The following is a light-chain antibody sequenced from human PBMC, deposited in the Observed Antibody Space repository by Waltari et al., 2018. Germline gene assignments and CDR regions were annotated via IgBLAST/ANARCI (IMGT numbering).Light chain of an antibody. J-gene: IGLJ2*01. CDR1: SSAVGGYHY. Sequence: QSALTQPASVSGSPGQSLHISCTATSSAVGGYHYLSWYQQHPGKPPKLMIYDVSNRPSGVSNRFSGSKSGNMASLTISGLQAEDEADYYCSSYTSSSTVVFGGGTKLTVL. V-gene: IGLV2-14*03. CDR2: DVS. CDR3: SSYTSSSTVV.